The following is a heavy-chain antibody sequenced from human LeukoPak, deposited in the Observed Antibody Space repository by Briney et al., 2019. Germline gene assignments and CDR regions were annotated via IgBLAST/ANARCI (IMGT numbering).Heavy chain of an antibody. V-gene: IGHV3-30*14. CDR1: GFTFSSYA. CDR2: ISYDGSNK. CDR3: ARLSIEMATIWASSARGYFDY. D-gene: IGHD5-24*01. Sequence: GGSLRLSCAASGFTFSSYAMHWVRQAPGKGLEWVAVISYDGSNKYYADSVKGRFTISRDNSKNTLYLQMNSLRAEDTAVYYCARLSIEMATIWASSARGYFDYWGQETLVTVSS. J-gene: IGHJ4*02.